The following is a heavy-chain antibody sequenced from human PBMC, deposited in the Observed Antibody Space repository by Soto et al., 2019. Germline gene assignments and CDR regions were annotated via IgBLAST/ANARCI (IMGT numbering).Heavy chain of an antibody. CDR1: GFTFSSYA. V-gene: IGHV3-23*01. CDR2: ISGSGGST. CDR3: AKVLPAAMYPFYYYGMDV. J-gene: IGHJ6*02. Sequence: EVQVLESGGGLVQPGGSLRLSCAASGFTFSSYAMSWVRQAPGKGLEWVSGISGSGGSTYYADSVKGRFTISRDNSKNTLYQQVNSLRAEDTAVYFCAKVLPAAMYPFYYYGMDVWGQGTTVTVSS. D-gene: IGHD2-2*01.